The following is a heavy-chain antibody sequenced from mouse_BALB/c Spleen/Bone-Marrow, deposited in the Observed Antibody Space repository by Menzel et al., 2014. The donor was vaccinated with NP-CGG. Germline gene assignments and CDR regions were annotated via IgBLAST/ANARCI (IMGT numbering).Heavy chain of an antibody. CDR1: GFGFSSSD. V-gene: IGHV5-12-1*01. Sequence: VESGGGLVKPGGSLKLSCAASGFGFSSSDMSWVRQTPEKRLEWVAYISSGGGSTYYPDTVKGRFTISRDNAKNTLYLQMSRLKSEDTAMYYCARGGIYYGMDYWGQGTSVTVSS. CDR3: ARGGIYYGMDY. CDR2: ISSGGGST. J-gene: IGHJ4*01.